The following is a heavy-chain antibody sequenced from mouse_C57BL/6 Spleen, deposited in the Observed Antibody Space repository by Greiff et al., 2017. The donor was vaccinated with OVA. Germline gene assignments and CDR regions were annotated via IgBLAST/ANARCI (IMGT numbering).Heavy chain of an antibody. D-gene: IGHD2-4*01. CDR1: GYAFTNYL. Sequence: QVQLQQSGAELVRPGTSVKVSCKASGYAFTNYLIEWVKQRPGQGLEWIGVINPGSGGTNYNEKFKGKATLTADKSSSTAYMQLSSLTSEDSAVYFCARGYYDYGSYAMDYWGQGTSVTVSS. V-gene: IGHV1-54*01. J-gene: IGHJ4*01. CDR3: ARGYYDYGSYAMDY. CDR2: INPGSGGT.